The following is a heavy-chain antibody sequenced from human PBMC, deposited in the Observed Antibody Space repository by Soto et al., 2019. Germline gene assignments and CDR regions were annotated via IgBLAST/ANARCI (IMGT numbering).Heavy chain of an antibody. D-gene: IGHD3-10*01. CDR2: IYYSGST. V-gene: IGHV4-39*01. J-gene: IGHJ6*02. CDR1: GGSISSSSYY. Sequence: SETLFLTCTVSGGSISSSSYYWGWIRQPPGKGLEWIGSIYYSGSTYYNPSLKSRVTISVDTSKNQFSLKLSSVTAADTAVYYWARPGSGSYLYYYYGMDVWGQGTTVT. CDR3: ARPGSGSYLYYYYGMDV.